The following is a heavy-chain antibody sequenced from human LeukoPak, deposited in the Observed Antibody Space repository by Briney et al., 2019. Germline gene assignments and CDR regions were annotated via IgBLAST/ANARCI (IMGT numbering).Heavy chain of an antibody. Sequence: GGSLRLSCAASGFSFSSYSMNWVRQAPGKGLEWVSYIINSDSTIYYADSVKGRFTISRDNAKFSLFLQMNTLRDEDTAVYYCARDAATIGTYWYFDLWGRGTLVTVSS. J-gene: IGHJ2*01. V-gene: IGHV3-48*02. CDR1: GFSFSSYS. CDR2: IINSDSTI. D-gene: IGHD1-1*01. CDR3: ARDAATIGTYWYFDL.